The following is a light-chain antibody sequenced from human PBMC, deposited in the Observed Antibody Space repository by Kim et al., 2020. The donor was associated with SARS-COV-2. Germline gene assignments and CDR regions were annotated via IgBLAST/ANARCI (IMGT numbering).Light chain of an antibody. Sequence: GQSITISCTDSSSDVGGHNYVSWYQKHPGKVPKLMIYDVSNRPSRVSNRFSGSKSGNTASLTISGLQAEDEADYYCSSYTGSTTVVFGGGTQLTVL. J-gene: IGLJ2*01. CDR3: SSYTGSTTVV. CDR2: DVS. CDR1: SSDVGGHNY. V-gene: IGLV2-14*04.